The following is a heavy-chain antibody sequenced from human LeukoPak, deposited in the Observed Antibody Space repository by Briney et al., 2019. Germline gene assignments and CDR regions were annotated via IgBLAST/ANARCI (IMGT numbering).Heavy chain of an antibody. D-gene: IGHD5-12*01. V-gene: IGHV3-21*01. J-gene: IGHJ4*02. CDR1: IFTFSSYS. CDR3: AGEAVGYRTFDY. CDR2: ISSSRSYI. Sequence: PGGSLRLSCAASIFTFSSYSMNWVRQAPGKGLEWVSSISSSRSYIYYADSVKGRFTISRDNAKNSLYLQMDSLRAEDTAVYYCAGEAVGYRTFDYWGQGTQVTVSS.